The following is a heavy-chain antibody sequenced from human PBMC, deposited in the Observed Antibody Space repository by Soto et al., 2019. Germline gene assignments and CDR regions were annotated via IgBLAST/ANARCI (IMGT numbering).Heavy chain of an antibody. D-gene: IGHD3-16*01. J-gene: IGHJ4*02. CDR1: GGTFASYA. Sequence: QVHLVQSGAEVKKPGSSVKVSCKASGGTFASYAVSWVRQAPGQGLEWMGGIIPVFGSTNYAQNFQDRVTFTADESTGTVYMELTSLRSEDTAVYYCARDGGLVEISTMGDYWGQGTLVTVSS. CDR3: ARDGGLVEISTMGDY. CDR2: IIPVFGST. V-gene: IGHV1-69*01.